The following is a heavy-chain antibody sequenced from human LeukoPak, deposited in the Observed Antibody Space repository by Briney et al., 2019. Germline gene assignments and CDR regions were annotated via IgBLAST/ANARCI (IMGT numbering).Heavy chain of an antibody. D-gene: IGHD2-8*01. CDR2: IIPIFGTA. V-gene: IGHV1-69*05. CDR3: ARVSEPMEYCTNGVCPAHAFYI. J-gene: IGHJ3*02. Sequence: SVKVSCKASGGTFSSYAISWVRQAPGQGLEWMGGIIPIFGTANYAQKFQGRVTITTDESTSTAYMELSSLRSEDTAVYYCARVSEPMEYCTNGVCPAHAFYIWGQGTMVTVSS. CDR1: GGTFSSYA.